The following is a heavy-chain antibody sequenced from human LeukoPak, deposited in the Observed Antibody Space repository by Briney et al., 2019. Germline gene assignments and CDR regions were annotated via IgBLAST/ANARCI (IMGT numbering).Heavy chain of an antibody. Sequence: GGSLRLSCAASGFTFSSYSMNWVRQAPGKGLEWVSSISSSSSYIYYADSVKGRFTISRDNAKNSLYLQMNSLRAEDTAVYYCARAAAVPDPREYQNLPDYWGQGTLVTVSS. CDR1: GFTFSSYS. CDR2: ISSSSSYI. V-gene: IGHV3-21*01. D-gene: IGHD6-13*01. J-gene: IGHJ4*02. CDR3: ARAAAVPDPREYQNLPDY.